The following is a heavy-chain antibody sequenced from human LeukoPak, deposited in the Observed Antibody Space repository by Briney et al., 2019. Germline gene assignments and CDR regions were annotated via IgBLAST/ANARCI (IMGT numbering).Heavy chain of an antibody. J-gene: IGHJ5*02. Sequence: ASVKVSCKASGYTFPNYGFSWVRQAPGQGLEWMGWISVHDDYTHYAQKFQGRVTMTRNTSISTAYMELSSLRSEDTAVYYCARVADCTNGVCYNWFDPWGQGTLVTVSS. D-gene: IGHD2-8*01. CDR1: GYTFPNYG. V-gene: IGHV1-18*01. CDR3: ARVADCTNGVCYNWFDP. CDR2: ISVHDDYT.